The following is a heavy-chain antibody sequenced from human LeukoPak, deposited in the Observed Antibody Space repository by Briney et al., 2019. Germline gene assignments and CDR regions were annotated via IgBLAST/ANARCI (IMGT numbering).Heavy chain of an antibody. Sequence: PSETLSLTCTISGGSISSGTYYWGWIRQPPGKGLEWIGSFYNSGSTYYNPSLKSRVTISVDTSKNQFSLKLSSVTAADTAVYYCAREPGIAAAATGDAFDIWGQGTMVTVSS. D-gene: IGHD6-13*01. CDR1: GGSISSGTYY. CDR3: AREPGIAAAATGDAFDI. V-gene: IGHV4-39*07. J-gene: IGHJ3*02. CDR2: FYNSGST.